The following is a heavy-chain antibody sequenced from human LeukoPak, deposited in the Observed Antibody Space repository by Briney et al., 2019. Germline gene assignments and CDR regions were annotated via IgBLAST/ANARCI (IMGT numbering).Heavy chain of an antibody. CDR1: GGSFSGYY. D-gene: IGHD2-2*01. CDR3: ARGRRRGVVVPAASNYFGY. CDR2: INRSGST. J-gene: IGHJ4*02. V-gene: IGHV4-34*01. Sequence: SETLSLTCAVYGGSFSGYYWSWIRQPPGKGLEWIGEINRSGSTNYNPSLKSRVTISVDTSKNQFSLKLSSVTAADTAVYYCARGRRRGVVVPAASNYFGYWGQGTLVTVSS.